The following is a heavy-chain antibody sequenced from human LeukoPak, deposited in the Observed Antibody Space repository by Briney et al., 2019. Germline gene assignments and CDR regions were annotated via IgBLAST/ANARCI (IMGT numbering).Heavy chain of an antibody. Sequence: GESLKISCKGSGYRFTSYWIGWVRQMPGKGLEWMGIIYPGDSDTRYSPSFQGQVTISADKSISTAYLQWSSLKASDTAMYYCARLSGGYSYGYATYFDYWGQGTLVTVSS. V-gene: IGHV5-51*01. CDR3: ARLSGGYSYGYATYFDY. CDR2: IYPGDSDT. CDR1: GYRFTSYW. J-gene: IGHJ4*02. D-gene: IGHD5-18*01.